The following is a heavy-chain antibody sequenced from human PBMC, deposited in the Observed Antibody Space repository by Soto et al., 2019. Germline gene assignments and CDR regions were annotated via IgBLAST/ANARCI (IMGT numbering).Heavy chain of an antibody. V-gene: IGHV3-30-3*01. D-gene: IGHD2-2*03. J-gene: IGHJ4*01. Sequence: GPPLTLSRQGSGFRFFDDAIYWLRKDAGKGLEWVATVGQDGGTKEYGGSVKGRITIARDSYRRTVNLQLSSLTPEDTAVYFCARAVRSSDGSGVFRGYSLDYWG. CDR3: ARAVRSSDGSGVFRGYSLDY. CDR1: GFRFFDDA. CDR2: VGQDGGTK.